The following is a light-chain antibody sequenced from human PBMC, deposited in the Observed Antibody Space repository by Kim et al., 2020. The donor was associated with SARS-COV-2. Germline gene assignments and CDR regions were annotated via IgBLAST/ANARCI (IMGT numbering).Light chain of an antibody. CDR2: KVS. CDR3: QQHNGF. J-gene: IGKJ4*01. V-gene: IGKV1-5*01. Sequence: TLSASVGDTVTITCRASQSITSCLAWYQQKPGKAPKLLIYKVSNLDSGVPSRFSGSGSGTQFTITISSLQPDDFATYYCQQHNGFFGGGTKVDIK. CDR1: QSITSC.